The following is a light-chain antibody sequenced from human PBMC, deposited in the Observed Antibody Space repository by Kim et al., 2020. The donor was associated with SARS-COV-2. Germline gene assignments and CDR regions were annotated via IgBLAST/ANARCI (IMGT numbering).Light chain of an antibody. J-gene: IGKJ1*01. CDR3: QQYGSSPWT. V-gene: IGKV3-20*01. CDR1: QSVSSSY. Sequence: PGERATLACRASQSVSSSYLAWYQQKPGQAPRLLIYGASSRATGIPDRFSGSGSGTDFTLTISRLEPEDFAVYYCQQYGSSPWTFGQGTKVDIK. CDR2: GAS.